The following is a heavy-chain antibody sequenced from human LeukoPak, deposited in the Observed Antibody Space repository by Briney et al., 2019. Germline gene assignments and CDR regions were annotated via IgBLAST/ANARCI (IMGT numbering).Heavy chain of an antibody. D-gene: IGHD6-13*01. V-gene: IGHV3-33*01. CDR1: GFTFSSYG. CDR3: ARVRDSSSWYGGFDY. Sequence: GRSLRLSCAASGFTFSSYGMHWVRQAPGKGLGWVAVIWYDGSNKYYADSVKGRFTISRDNSENTLYLQMNSLRAEDTAVYYCARVRDSSSWYGGFDYWGQGTLVTVSS. CDR2: IWYDGSNK. J-gene: IGHJ4*02.